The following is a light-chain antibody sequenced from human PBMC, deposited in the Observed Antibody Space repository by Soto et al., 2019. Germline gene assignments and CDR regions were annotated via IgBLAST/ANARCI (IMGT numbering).Light chain of an antibody. J-gene: IGKJ1*01. CDR1: QGITNW. Sequence: DIQMTQSPSSVSASVGDRVTITCRASQGITNWLAWYQQRPGKAPNLLIYTASTLQSGVPSRFSGSGSGTDFTLTISSLQPEDFATYYCQQANSFPWTFGQGTKVEIK. CDR3: QQANSFPWT. V-gene: IGKV1D-12*01. CDR2: TAS.